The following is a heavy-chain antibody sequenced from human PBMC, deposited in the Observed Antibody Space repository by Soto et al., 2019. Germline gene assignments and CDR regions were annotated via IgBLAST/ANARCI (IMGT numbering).Heavy chain of an antibody. CDR3: AKDVLRFLEWLAFYGMDV. V-gene: IGHV3-30*18. D-gene: IGHD3-3*01. Sequence: GGSLRLSCAASGFTFSSYAMTWVRQAPGKGLEWVAVISYDGSNKYYADSVKGRFTISRDNSKNTLYLQMNSLRAEDTAVYYCAKDVLRFLEWLAFYGMDVWGQGTTVTVSS. CDR2: ISYDGSNK. CDR1: GFTFSSYA. J-gene: IGHJ6*02.